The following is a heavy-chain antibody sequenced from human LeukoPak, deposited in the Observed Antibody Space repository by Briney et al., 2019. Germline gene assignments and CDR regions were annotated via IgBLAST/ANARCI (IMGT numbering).Heavy chain of an antibody. J-gene: IGHJ4*02. CDR1: GFSLSTSGMC. CDR3: ARIRHGSSSPFDY. CDR2: IDWDDDK. D-gene: IGHD6-13*01. Sequence: SGPALVKPTQTLTLTCTFSGFSLSTSGMCVSWIRQPPGKALEWLTFIDWDDDKYYSTSLKTRLTISKDTSKNQVVLTMTDMDPVDTATYYCARIRHGSSSPFDYWGQGTLVTVSS. V-gene: IGHV2-70*01.